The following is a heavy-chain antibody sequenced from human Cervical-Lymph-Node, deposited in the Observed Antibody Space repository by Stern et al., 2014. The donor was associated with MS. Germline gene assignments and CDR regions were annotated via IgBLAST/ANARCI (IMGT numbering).Heavy chain of an antibody. V-gene: IGHV3-15*01. CDR2: IKRKTDSGTT. Sequence: EVQLVESGGGLVKPGGSLRLSCAASGFTFINAWMSWVRQAPGKGLEWVGRIKRKTDSGTTDYAAPVKGRFTISRDDSKNTLYLQMNSLKTEDTAVYYCTTDEGYWGQGTLVTVSS. CDR1: GFTFINAW. CDR3: TTDEGY. J-gene: IGHJ4*02.